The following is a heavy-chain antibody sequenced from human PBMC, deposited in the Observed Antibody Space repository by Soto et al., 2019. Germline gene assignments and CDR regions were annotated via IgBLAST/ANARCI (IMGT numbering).Heavy chain of an antibody. CDR3: ARGSWNDKYYFDY. CDR2: ISWNSGSI. Sequence: EVQLVESGGCLVQPGRSLRLSCAASGFTFDDNAMHWVRQAPGKGLEWVSGISWNSGSIGYADSVKGRFTISRDNAKNSLYLQMNSLRAEDTALYYCARGSWNDKYYFDYWGQGTLVTVSS. CDR1: GFTFDDNA. V-gene: IGHV3-9*01. J-gene: IGHJ4*02. D-gene: IGHD1-1*01.